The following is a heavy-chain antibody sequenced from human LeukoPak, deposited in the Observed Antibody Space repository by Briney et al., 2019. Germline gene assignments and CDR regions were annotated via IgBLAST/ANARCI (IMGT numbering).Heavy chain of an antibody. CDR3: ARDQATGTTGYDY. D-gene: IGHD1-1*01. Sequence: SETLSLTCTVSGGSISSYYWSWIRQPAGKGLEWIGRIYISGSGSTNYNPSLKSRVTMSVDTSKNQFSLKLSSVTAADTAVYYCARDQATGTTGYDYWGQGTLVTVSS. CDR1: GGSISSYY. J-gene: IGHJ4*02. CDR2: IYISGSGST. V-gene: IGHV4-4*07.